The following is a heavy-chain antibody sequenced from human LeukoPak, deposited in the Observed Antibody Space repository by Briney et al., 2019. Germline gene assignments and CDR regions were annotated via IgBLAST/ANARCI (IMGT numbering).Heavy chain of an antibody. V-gene: IGHV3-30-3*01. CDR3: ARGLGGTVVVPALLGLFDP. CDR2: ISYDGTDK. CDR1: GFTFSSYA. Sequence: GGSLRLSCTASGFTFSSYAVHWVRQAPGKGLEWVAVISYDGTDKFYADSVKGRFTISRDNSKNTLYLQMNSLRVEDTAVYFCARGLGGTVVVPALLGLFDPWGQGTLVTVSS. J-gene: IGHJ5*02. D-gene: IGHD2-2*01.